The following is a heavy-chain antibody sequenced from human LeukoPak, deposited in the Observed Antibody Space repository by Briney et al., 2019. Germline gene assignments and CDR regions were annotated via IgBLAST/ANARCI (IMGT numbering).Heavy chain of an antibody. J-gene: IGHJ3*02. CDR1: GYTFTGYY. Sequence: ASVKVSCKASGYTFTGYYMHWVRQAPGQGLEWMGWINPKSGGTNYAQKFQGRVTMTRDTSISTAYMELSRLRSDDTAVYYCAREAASVLVAADDAFDIWGKGTMVAVSS. CDR2: INPKSGGT. V-gene: IGHV1-2*02. D-gene: IGHD2-15*01. CDR3: AREAASVLVAADDAFDI.